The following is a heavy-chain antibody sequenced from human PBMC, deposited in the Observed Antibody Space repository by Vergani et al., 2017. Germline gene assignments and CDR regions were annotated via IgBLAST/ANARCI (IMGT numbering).Heavy chain of an antibody. V-gene: IGHV4-61*01. CDR2: IYYSGST. J-gene: IGHJ6*02. Sequence: QVQLQESGPGLVKPSQTLSLTCTVSGGSISSGSYYWSWIRQPPGKGLEWIGYIYYSGSTNYNPSLKSRVTISVDTSKNQFSLKLSSVTAADTAVYYCAGGYCSSTSCYAREAYYGMDVWGQGTTVTVSS. CDR3: AGGYCSSTSCYAREAYYGMDV. CDR1: GGSISSGSYY. D-gene: IGHD2-2*01.